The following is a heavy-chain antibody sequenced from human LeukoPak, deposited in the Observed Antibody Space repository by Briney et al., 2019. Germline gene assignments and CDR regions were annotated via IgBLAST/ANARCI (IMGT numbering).Heavy chain of an antibody. CDR1: GYFISTISSSYY. V-gene: IGHV4-38-2*01. CDR2: IHHGGNS. D-gene: IGHD3-10*01. Sequence: SETLPLTCAVSGYFISTISSSYYWGWIRQPPGKGLEWIGSIHHGGNSYYNPSLKGRLTIPVDTSKNQFSLKLSSLTAADTATYYCARQTFDSGSLFYTYWGQGTPVTVSS. CDR3: ARQTFDSGSLFYTY. J-gene: IGHJ4*02.